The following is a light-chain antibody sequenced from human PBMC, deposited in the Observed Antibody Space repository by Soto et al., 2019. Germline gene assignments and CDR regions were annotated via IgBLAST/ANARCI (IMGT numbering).Light chain of an antibody. CDR3: SSYATSSTL. CDR2: DVS. J-gene: IGLJ2*01. Sequence: QSALAQPASVSGSPGQSITISCTGTSNDVGGYNYVSWYQQHSGKAPKLIIYDVSNRPSGVSNRFSGSKSGNTASLTISGLQAEDEADYYCSSYATSSTLFGGGTKLTVL. V-gene: IGLV2-14*03. CDR1: SNDVGGYNY.